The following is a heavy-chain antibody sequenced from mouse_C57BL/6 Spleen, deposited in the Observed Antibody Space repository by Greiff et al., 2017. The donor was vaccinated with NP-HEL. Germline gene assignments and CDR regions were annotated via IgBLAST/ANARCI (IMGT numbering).Heavy chain of an antibody. V-gene: IGHV1-82*01. CDR2: IYPGDGDT. D-gene: IGHD1-1*01. CDR1: GYAFSSSW. Sequence: QVQLQQSGPELVKPGASVKISCKASGYAFSSSWMNWVKQRPGKGLEWIGRIYPGDGDTNYNGKFKGKATLTADKSSSTAYMQLSSLTSEDSAVYFCARSLYYYGSDYYAIDYWGQGTSVTVSS. CDR3: ARSLYYYGSDYYAIDY. J-gene: IGHJ4*01.